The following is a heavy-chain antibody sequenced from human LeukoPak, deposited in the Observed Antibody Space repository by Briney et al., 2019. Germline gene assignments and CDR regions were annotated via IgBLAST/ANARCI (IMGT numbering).Heavy chain of an antibody. D-gene: IGHD2-8*01. V-gene: IGHV4-61*02. CDR2: IYTSGST. J-gene: IGHJ5*02. CDR1: GGSISSGSYY. Sequence: SETLSLTCTVSGGSISSGSYYWSWIRQPAGKGLERIGRIYTSGSTNYNPSLKSRVTISVDTSKNQFSLKLSSVTAADTAVYYCAREYIVLMVYATGTFDPWGQGTLVTVSS. CDR3: AREYIVLMVYATGTFDP.